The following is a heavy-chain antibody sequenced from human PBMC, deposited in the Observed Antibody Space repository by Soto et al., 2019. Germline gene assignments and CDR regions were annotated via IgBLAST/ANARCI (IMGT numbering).Heavy chain of an antibody. CDR2: ISPIFPTP. Sequence: QVQLVQSGAEVKKPGSSVTLSCKASGGTFRSSAISWVRQAPGQGLEWMGGISPIFPTPASAQKFQDRVTITADESATTAYMELSSLTSEDTAVYYCARDRDRLQLGGNYYYIMDVWGQGTTVTVSS. D-gene: IGHD4-4*01. J-gene: IGHJ6*02. CDR1: GGTFRSSA. V-gene: IGHV1-69*12. CDR3: ARDRDRLQLGGNYYYIMDV.